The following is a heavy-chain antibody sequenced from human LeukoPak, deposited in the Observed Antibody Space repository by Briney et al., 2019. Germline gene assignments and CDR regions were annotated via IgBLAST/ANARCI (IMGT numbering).Heavy chain of an antibody. CDR3: ARDTSGYDYTSHYFDY. V-gene: IGHV4-34*01. D-gene: IGHD5-12*01. Sequence: SETLSLTCAVYGGSFSGYYWSWIRQPPGKGLEWIGEIDHSGSTNYNPSLKSRVTISADTSKNQFSLKLSSVTAADTAVYYCARDTSGYDYTSHYFDYWGQGTLVTVSS. CDR2: IDHSGST. CDR1: GGSFSGYY. J-gene: IGHJ4*02.